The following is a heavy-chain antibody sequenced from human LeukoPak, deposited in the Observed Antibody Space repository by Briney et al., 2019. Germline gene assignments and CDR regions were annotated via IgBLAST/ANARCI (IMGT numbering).Heavy chain of an antibody. CDR3: ARSSLGTVTRLGDY. D-gene: IGHD4-17*01. CDR1: GFTFTKYA. Sequence: PGTSLRLSCAASGFTFTKYAVHWVRQAPGKGLEWVAVISYDGSNKYYADSVKGRFTISRDNSKSTLYLQMNSLRADDTAVYYCARSSLGTVTRLGDYWGQGTLVTVSS. V-gene: IGHV3-30*19. J-gene: IGHJ4*02. CDR2: ISYDGSNK.